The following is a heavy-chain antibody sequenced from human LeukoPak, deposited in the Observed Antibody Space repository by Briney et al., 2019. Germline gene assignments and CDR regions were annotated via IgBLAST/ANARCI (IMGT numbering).Heavy chain of an antibody. CDR2: ASYSGGT. J-gene: IGHJ4*02. CDR3: ATAEREYFYFDS. V-gene: IGHV4-31*03. CDR1: GGSVTGGGYY. Sequence: PSETLSLTCSVSGGSVTGGGYYWSWIRQHPGKGLEWIGFASYSGGTYYNPSLMSRITISVDRSQNQFSLRMRDVTAADTAVYFCATAEREYFYFDSWGQGDLVAVSS. D-gene: IGHD2/OR15-2a*01.